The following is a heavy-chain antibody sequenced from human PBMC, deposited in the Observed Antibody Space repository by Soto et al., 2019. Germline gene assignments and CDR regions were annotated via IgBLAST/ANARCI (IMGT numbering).Heavy chain of an antibody. Sequence: ASVKVSCKASGYSFTDYHIHWVRQAPGQGLEWLGRINPKSGGTSTAQKFQGWVTMTTDTSISTASMELTRLTSDDTAIYYCARGDSTDCSNGVCSFFYNHDMNVWGQGTTVTVSS. CDR1: GYSFTDYH. CDR3: ARGDSTDCSNGVCSFFYNHDMNV. CDR2: INPKSGGT. J-gene: IGHJ6*02. V-gene: IGHV1-2*04. D-gene: IGHD2-8*01.